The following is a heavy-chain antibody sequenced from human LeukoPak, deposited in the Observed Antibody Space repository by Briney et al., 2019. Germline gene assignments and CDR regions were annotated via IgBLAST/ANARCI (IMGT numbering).Heavy chain of an antibody. CDR3: ARFNDILTGYYDY. V-gene: IGHV4-59*01. CDR1: GGSISSYY. D-gene: IGHD3-9*01. J-gene: IGHJ4*02. CDR2: IYYSGST. Sequence: SETLSLTCTVSGGSISSYYWSWIRQPPGEGLEWIGYIYYSGSTNYNPSLKSRVTISVDTSKNQFSLKLSSVTAADTAVYYCARFNDILTGYYDYWGQGTLVTVSS.